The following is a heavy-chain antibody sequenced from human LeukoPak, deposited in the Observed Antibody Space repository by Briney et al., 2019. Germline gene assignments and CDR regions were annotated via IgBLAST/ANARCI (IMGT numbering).Heavy chain of an antibody. CDR2: IYYSGST. V-gene: IGHV4-59*01. J-gene: IGHJ4*02. D-gene: IGHD7-27*01. CDR1: GGSISSYY. Sequence: PSETLSLTCTVSGGSISSYYWSWIRQPPGKGLEWIGYIYYSGSTNYNPSLKSRVTISVDTSKNQFSLKLSSATAADTAVYYCARETPGAGHFDYWGQGSLVTVSS. CDR3: ARETPGAGHFDY.